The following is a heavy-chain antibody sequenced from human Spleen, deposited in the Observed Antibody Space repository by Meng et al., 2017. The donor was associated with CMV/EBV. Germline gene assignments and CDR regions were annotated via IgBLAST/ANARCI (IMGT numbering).Heavy chain of an antibody. Sequence: GGSLRLSCAVSGFTVRSNHMSWVRQAPGKGLEWVSAISGSGGSTYYADSVKGRFTISRDNSKNTLYLQMNSLRAEDTAVYYCAKGNGVVPAASDYWGQGTLVTVSS. D-gene: IGHD2-2*01. CDR2: ISGSGGST. CDR1: GFTVRSNH. CDR3: AKGNGVVPAASDY. V-gene: IGHV3-23*01. J-gene: IGHJ4*02.